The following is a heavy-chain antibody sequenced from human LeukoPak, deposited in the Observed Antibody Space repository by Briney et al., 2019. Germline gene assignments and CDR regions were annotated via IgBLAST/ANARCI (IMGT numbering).Heavy chain of an antibody. D-gene: IGHD3-10*01. V-gene: IGHV1-2*02. Sequence: ASVKVSCKASGYTFTDYQIHWVRQAPGQGLEWMGWINPNSGGTNYAQKFQGRVTMTRDASITTVFMDLTSLSADDTALYFCVRARDPDPYFVRGPYLDFWGQGTLLTVSS. J-gene: IGHJ4*02. CDR2: INPNSGGT. CDR3: VRARDPDPYFVRGPYLDF. CDR1: GYTFTDYQ.